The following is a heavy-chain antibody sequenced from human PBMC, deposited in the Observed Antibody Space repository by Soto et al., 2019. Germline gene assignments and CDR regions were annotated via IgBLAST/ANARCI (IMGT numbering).Heavy chain of an antibody. CDR3: ARGRWELLDSLYYYGMDV. CDR1: GYTFTSYD. CDR2: MNPNSGNT. Sequence: QVQLVQSGAEVKKPGASVKVSCKASGYTFTSYDINWVRQATGQGLEWMGWMNPNSGNTGYAQKFQGRVTMTRNTSISTAYMELSSLRSEDTAVYYCARGRWELLDSLYYYGMDVWGQGTTVTVSS. D-gene: IGHD1-26*01. J-gene: IGHJ6*02. V-gene: IGHV1-8*01.